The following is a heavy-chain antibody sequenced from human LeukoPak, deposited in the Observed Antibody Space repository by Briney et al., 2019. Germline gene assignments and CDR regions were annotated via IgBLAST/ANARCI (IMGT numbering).Heavy chain of an antibody. Sequence: SETLSLTCTVSSGSISSTTCSWGWIRQPPGKGLEWIGSISYTGSTYYNPSLKSRVTISVDTSKNQLSLKLSSVTAADTAVYYCARHKDYYFDYWGQGTLVTVSS. CDR2: ISYTGST. J-gene: IGHJ4*02. CDR3: ARHKDYYFDY. D-gene: IGHD3/OR15-3a*01. CDR1: SGSISSTTCS. V-gene: IGHV4-39*01.